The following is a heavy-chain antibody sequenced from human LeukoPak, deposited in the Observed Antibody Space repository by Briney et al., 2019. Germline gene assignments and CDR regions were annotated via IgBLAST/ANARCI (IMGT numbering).Heavy chain of an antibody. D-gene: IGHD6-13*01. V-gene: IGHV3-23*01. CDR1: GFTFSSYA. CDR3: AKHPIAAAGARYYYYMDV. J-gene: IGHJ6*03. CDR2: ISGSGGST. Sequence: GGSLRLSCAASGFTFSSYAMSWVRQAPGKGLEWVSAISGSGGSTYYADSVKGRFTISRDNSKNTLYQQMNSLRAEDTAVYYCAKHPIAAAGARYYYYMDVWGKGTTVTVYS.